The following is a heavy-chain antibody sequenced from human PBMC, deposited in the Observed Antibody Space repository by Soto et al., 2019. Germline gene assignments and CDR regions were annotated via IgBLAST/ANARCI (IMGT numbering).Heavy chain of an antibody. J-gene: IGHJ4*02. CDR3: AKDQWPNHDHGDPFDS. V-gene: IGHV3-23*01. Sequence: EVQLLDSGGGLVQSGGSLRLSCAASGFTFSSHAMNWVRQAPGKGLERVAVITDSGGSTHYADSVKGRFTISRDNSKNTLYLQMNRLRADDTAIYYCAKDQWPNHDHGDPFDSWGQGTLVTVSS. CDR2: ITDSGGST. D-gene: IGHD4-17*01. CDR1: GFTFSSHA.